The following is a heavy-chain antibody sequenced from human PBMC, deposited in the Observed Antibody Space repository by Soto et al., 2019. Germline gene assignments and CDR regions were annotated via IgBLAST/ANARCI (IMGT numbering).Heavy chain of an antibody. D-gene: IGHD3-10*01. CDR3: AKDSAMVRGAYNWFDP. J-gene: IGHJ5*02. CDR1: GFTFSSYA. V-gene: IGHV3-23*01. CDR2: ISGSGGST. Sequence: EVQLLESGGGLVQPGGSLRLSCAASGFTFSSYAMSWVRQAPGNGLEWVSGISGSGGSTYYAVSVKGRFTISRDNSKNXLDLQMNSVGAEDTAVYYCAKDSAMVRGAYNWFDPWGQGTLVTVSS.